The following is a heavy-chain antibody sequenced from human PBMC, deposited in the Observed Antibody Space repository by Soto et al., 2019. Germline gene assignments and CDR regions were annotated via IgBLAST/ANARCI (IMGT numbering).Heavy chain of an antibody. CDR3: TSYITIFGVVIRDDY. J-gene: IGHJ4*02. V-gene: IGHV4-39*01. D-gene: IGHD3-3*01. CDR1: GGSISSSSYY. Sequence: QLQLQESGPGLVKPSETLSLTCTVSGGSISSSSYYWGWIRQPPGKGLEWIGSIYYSGSTYYNPSLKSRVTISVDTSKNQFSLKLSSVTAADTAVYYCTSYITIFGVVIRDDYWGQGTLVTVSS. CDR2: IYYSGST.